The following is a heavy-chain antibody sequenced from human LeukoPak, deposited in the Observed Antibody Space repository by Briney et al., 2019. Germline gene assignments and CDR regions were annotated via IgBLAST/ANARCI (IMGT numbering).Heavy chain of an antibody. D-gene: IGHD3-22*01. Sequence: SETLSLTCTVSGGSISSSSYYWGWIRQPPGKGLEWIGSIYYSGSTYYNPSLKSRVTISVDTSKNQFSLKLSSVTAADTAVYYCASHASDYYDSSGYFVPPAFDIWGQGTMVTVSS. CDR2: IYYSGST. CDR1: GGSISSSSYY. V-gene: IGHV4-39*01. CDR3: ASHASDYYDSSGYFVPPAFDI. J-gene: IGHJ3*02.